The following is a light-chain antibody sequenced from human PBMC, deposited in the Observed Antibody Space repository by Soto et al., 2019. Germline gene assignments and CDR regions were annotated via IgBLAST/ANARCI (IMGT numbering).Light chain of an antibody. CDR2: SNN. J-gene: IGLJ2*01. Sequence: QSVLTQPPSASGTPGQRVTISCSGSSSNIGTYTVNWYQQVPGTAPKLLIYSNNQRPSGVPDRFSGSKSGTSASLAISGLQSEDEAEYYCAAWDASLNGVIFGGGTKLTVL. V-gene: IGLV1-44*01. CDR1: SSNIGTYT. CDR3: AAWDASLNGVI.